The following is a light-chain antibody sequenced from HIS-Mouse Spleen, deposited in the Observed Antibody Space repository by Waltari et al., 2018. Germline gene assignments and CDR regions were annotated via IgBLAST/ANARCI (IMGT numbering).Light chain of an antibody. J-gene: IGLJ2*01. CDR2: EGS. CDR3: CSYAGSSTLV. Sequence: QSALTQPASVSGSPGQSITISCTGTSSDVGSYNLVSWYQQHPGKAPKLMIYEGSKRPSGVSNRFSGYKSSNTASLTSSGLQAEDEADYCCCSYAGSSTLVFGGGTKLTVL. V-gene: IGLV2-23*01. CDR1: SSDVGSYNL.